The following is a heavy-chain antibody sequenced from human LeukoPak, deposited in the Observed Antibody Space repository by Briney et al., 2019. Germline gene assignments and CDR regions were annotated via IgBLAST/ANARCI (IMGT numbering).Heavy chain of an antibody. CDR2: ISSSSSYI. D-gene: IGHD3-9*01. J-gene: IGHJ4*02. Sequence: PGGSLRLSCAASGFTFGSYSMNWVRRAPGKGLEWVSFISSSSSYIYYADSVKGRFTISRDNAKNSLYLQMNSLRAEDTAVYYCARGGLTGYSHDYWGQGTLVTVSS. CDR1: GFTFGSYS. V-gene: IGHV3-21*06. CDR3: ARGGLTGYSHDY.